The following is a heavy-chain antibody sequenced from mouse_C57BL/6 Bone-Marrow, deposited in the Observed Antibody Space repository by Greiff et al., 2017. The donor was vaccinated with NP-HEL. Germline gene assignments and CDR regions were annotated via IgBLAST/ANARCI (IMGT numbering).Heavy chain of an antibody. D-gene: IGHD1-1*01. Sequence: VKLQESGPGLVAPSQSLSITCTVSGFSLTSYGVHWVRQPPGKGLEWLVVIWSDGSTTYNSALKSRLSISKDNSKSQVFLKMNSLQTDDTAMYYCARHAYGSSYHWYFDVWGTGTTVTVSS. CDR1: GFSLTSYG. J-gene: IGHJ1*03. CDR2: IWSDGST. CDR3: ARHAYGSSYHWYFDV. V-gene: IGHV2-6-1*01.